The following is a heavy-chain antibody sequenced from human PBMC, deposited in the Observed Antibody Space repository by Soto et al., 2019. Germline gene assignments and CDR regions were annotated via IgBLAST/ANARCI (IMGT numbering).Heavy chain of an antibody. D-gene: IGHD6-19*01. V-gene: IGHV3-9*01. CDR3: AKGYEISPPIASGWYSNYYYGMDV. CDR2: INWKSDI. Sequence: SGGSLRPSCAVSGFTFDDNAMHWVRQAPEKGLEWVSGINWKSDIGYADSVKGRFTISRDNAENTLYLQMNSLRAEDTAVYYCAKGYEISPPIASGWYSNYYYGMDVWGQGTTVTVSS. J-gene: IGHJ6*02. CDR1: GFTFDDNA.